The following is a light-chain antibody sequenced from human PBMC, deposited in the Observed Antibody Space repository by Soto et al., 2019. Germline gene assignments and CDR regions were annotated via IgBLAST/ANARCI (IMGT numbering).Light chain of an antibody. V-gene: IGKV3-20*01. Sequence: EIVLTQSPGTLSFSPGERATLSCRASQSVSSSYLAWYQQQPGQAPRLLIYGASSRATGIPDRFSGSGCGRDFTITISRREPEDFAVYYCQQYGSSPPWTFGQGTKVEIK. J-gene: IGKJ1*01. CDR1: QSVSSSY. CDR2: GAS. CDR3: QQYGSSPPWT.